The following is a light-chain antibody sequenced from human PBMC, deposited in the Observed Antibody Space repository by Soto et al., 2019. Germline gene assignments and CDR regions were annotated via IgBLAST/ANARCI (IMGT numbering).Light chain of an antibody. CDR2: EVN. Sequence: QSVLTQPPSASGSPGQSVTISCTGTSSDVGGYNYVSWYQQYPGKVPKLMVYEVNKRPSGVPDRFSGSKSGITASLTVSGLQAEDEADYYCTSYAGGNNVFGTGTKLTVL. CDR3: TSYAGGNNV. J-gene: IGLJ1*01. V-gene: IGLV2-8*01. CDR1: SSDVGGYNY.